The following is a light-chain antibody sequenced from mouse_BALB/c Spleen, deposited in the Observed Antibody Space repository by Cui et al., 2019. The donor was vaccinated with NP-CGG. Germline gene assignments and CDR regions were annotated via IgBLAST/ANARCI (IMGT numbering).Light chain of an antibody. J-gene: IGLJ1*01. CDR1: TGAVTTSNY. CDR2: GTN. Sequence: QAVVTPESARTTSPGETVTLTCRSSTGAVTTSNYANWVQEKSDHLFTGLVGGTNNRAPGVPARFSGSLIGDKAALTITGAQTEDEAIYFCALWYSNHWVFGGGTRLTVL. V-gene: IGLV1*01. CDR3: ALWYSNHWV.